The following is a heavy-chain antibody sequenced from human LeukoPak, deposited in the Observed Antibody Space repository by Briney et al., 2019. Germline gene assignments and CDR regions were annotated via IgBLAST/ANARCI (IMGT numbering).Heavy chain of an antibody. CDR3: AKVSTSSALGYFDY. D-gene: IGHD2-2*01. CDR2: ISWNSGSI. J-gene: IGHJ4*02. CDR1: GFTFDDYA. Sequence: PGGSLRLSCAASGFTFDDYAMHWVRQAPGKGLEWVSGISWNSGSIGYADSVTGRFTISRDNAKNSLYLQMNSLRAEDMALYYCAKVSTSSALGYFDYWGQGTLVTVSS. V-gene: IGHV3-9*03.